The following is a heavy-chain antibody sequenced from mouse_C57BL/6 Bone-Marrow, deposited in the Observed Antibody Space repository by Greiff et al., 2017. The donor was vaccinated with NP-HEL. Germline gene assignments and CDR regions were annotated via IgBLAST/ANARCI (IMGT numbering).Heavy chain of an antibody. Sequence: VQLQQSGAELARPGASVKLSCKASGYTFTSYGISWVKQRTGQGLEWIGEIYPRSGNTYYNEKFKGKATLTVDQSSSTAYMQLNSLTSEDSAVYYCASYYYGSFAYWGQGTLVTVSA. V-gene: IGHV1-81*01. J-gene: IGHJ3*01. CDR1: GYTFTSYG. CDR3: ASYYYGSFAY. D-gene: IGHD1-1*01. CDR2: IYPRSGNT.